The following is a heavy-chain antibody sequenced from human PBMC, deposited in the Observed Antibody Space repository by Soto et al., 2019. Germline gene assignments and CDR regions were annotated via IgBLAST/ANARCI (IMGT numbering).Heavy chain of an antibody. D-gene: IGHD2-2*01. CDR1: GVPFSGYY. J-gene: IGHJ4*01. V-gene: IGHV4-34*01. CDR3: ATLMRFLSSEYRDY. CDR2: INHSGNT. Sequence: SETLSLTCAVYGVPFSGYYWSWIRQSPGKGLEWSGEINHSGNTNYNPSLKSRVPMLVETTKNQFSLSLSSVTAADTAVYYCATLMRFLSSEYRDYWSDGTVVTVS.